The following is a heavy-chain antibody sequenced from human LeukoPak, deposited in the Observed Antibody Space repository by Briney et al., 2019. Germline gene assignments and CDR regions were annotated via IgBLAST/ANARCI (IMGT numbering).Heavy chain of an antibody. D-gene: IGHD1-1*01. J-gene: IGHJ4*02. CDR2: VSYDGSNK. CDR1: GFTFSSYG. CDR3: AKDSYNWNDIGYFDY. V-gene: IGHV3-30*18. Sequence: GGSLRLSCAASGFTFSSYGMHWVRQAPGKGLEWVAVVSYDGSNKYYADSVKGRFTISRDNSKNTLYLQMNSLRAEDTAVYYCAKDSYNWNDIGYFDYWGQGTLVTVSS.